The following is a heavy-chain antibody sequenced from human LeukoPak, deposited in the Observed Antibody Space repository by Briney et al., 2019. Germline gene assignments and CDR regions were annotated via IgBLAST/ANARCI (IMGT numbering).Heavy chain of an antibody. CDR1: GFTFSSYW. D-gene: IGHD6-13*01. J-gene: IGHJ4*02. CDR2: INSDGSST. Sequence: PGGSLRLSCAAPGFTFSSYWMHWVRQAPGKGLVWVSRINSDGSSTSYADSVKGRFTISRDNAKNTLYLQMNSLRAEDTAVYYCAREKVAAADLFDYWGQGTLVTVSS. V-gene: IGHV3-74*01. CDR3: AREKVAAADLFDY.